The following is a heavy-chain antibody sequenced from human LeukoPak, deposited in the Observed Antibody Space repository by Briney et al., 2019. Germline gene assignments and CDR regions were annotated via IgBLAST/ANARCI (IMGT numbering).Heavy chain of an antibody. V-gene: IGHV4-34*01. CDR1: GGSFSGYY. CDR2: INHSGST. Sequence: ETLSLTCAVYGGSFSGYYWSWIRQPPGKGLEWIGEINHSGSTNYNPSLKSRVTISVDTSKNQFSLKLTSVTAADTAVYYCARTTGNYGYYFDYWGQGTLVTVSS. D-gene: IGHD1-7*01. CDR3: ARTTGNYGYYFDY. J-gene: IGHJ4*02.